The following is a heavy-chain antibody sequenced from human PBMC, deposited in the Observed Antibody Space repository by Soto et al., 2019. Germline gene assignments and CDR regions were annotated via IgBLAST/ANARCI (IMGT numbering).Heavy chain of an antibody. CDR1: GFTFSSYA. V-gene: IGHV3-23*01. CDR2: ISGSGGST. Sequence: EVQLLESGGGLVQPGGSLRLSCAASGFTFSSYAMSWVRQAPGKGLEWVSAISGSGGSTYYADSVKGRFTISRDNSKNTLYLQMNSLRAEDTAVYYCANETFPYDFWCGYLDYWDQGTLVTVSS. D-gene: IGHD3-3*01. J-gene: IGHJ4*02. CDR3: ANETFPYDFWCGYLDY.